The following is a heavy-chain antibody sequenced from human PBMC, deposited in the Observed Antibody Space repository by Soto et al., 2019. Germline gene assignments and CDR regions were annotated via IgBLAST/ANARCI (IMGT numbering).Heavy chain of an antibody. J-gene: IGHJ6*03. CDR2: INDNGNI. V-gene: IGHV4-34*01. CDR1: GGSFSGYQ. Sequence: QVQLQQWGAGLLKPSETLSLTCAVYGGSFSGYQWTWIRQTPGKGLEWIGEINDNGNINYNPSLKSRVTILLDTPKKQFSLKLSSVTAADSAVYYCARGLILWFGELSRRGGYYYYMDVWGKGTTVTVSS. CDR3: ARGLILWFGELSRRGGYYYYMDV. D-gene: IGHD3-10*01.